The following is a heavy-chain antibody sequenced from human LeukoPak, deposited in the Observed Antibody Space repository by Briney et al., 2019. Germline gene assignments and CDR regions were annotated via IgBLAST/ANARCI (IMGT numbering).Heavy chain of an antibody. CDR3: ARENSGSYREFDY. Sequence: SETLSLTCTVSGGSISSYYWSWIRQPAGKGLEWIGRIYTSGSTNYNAYLKSRVSMSVDTSKNQFSLKLSSVTAADTAVFYCARENSGSYREFDYWGQGTLVTVSS. J-gene: IGHJ4*02. V-gene: IGHV4-4*07. CDR2: IYTSGST. CDR1: GGSISSYY. D-gene: IGHD1-26*01.